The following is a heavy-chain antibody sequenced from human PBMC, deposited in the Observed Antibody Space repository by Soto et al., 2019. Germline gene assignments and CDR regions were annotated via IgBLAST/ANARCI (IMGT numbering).Heavy chain of an antibody. D-gene: IGHD3-10*02. CDR2: IYYSGST. V-gene: IGHV4-59*01. J-gene: IGHJ3*02. CDR1: GGSISSYY. CDR3: ARGPNDRALLDAFDI. Sequence: SETLSLTCTFSGGSISSYYWSWIRQPPGKGLEWIGYIYYSGSTNYNPSLKSRVTISVDTSKNQFSLKLSSVTAADTAVYYCARGPNDRALLDAFDIWGQGTMVTVSS.